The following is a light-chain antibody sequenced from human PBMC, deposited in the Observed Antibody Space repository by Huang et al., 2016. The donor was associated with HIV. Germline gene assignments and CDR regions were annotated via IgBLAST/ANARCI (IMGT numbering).Light chain of an antibody. Sequence: DIQMTQSPSSLSASVGDRVTITCRASQGISDSLAWYQQKPGRPPKLLLYAASTLESGVPSKFSGSGSGTDHTLTISGLQPADLATYYCQQYFDTIVTFGGGTKVEIK. CDR1: QGISDS. J-gene: IGKJ4*01. V-gene: IGKV1-NL1*01. CDR3: QQYFDTIVT. CDR2: AAS.